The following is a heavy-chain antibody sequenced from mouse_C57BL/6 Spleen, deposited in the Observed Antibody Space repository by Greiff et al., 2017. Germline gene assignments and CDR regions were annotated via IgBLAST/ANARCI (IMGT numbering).Heavy chain of an antibody. J-gene: IGHJ4*01. CDR2: IYPGDGDT. V-gene: IGHV1-80*01. Sequence: QVQLQQSGAELVKPGASVKISCKASGYAFSSYWMNWVKQRPGKGLEWIGQIYPGDGDTNYNGKFKGKATLTADKSSSTAYMQLSSLTSEDSAVYFCAREGSTVVANYYAMDDWGQGTSVTVSS. CDR1: GYAFSSYW. D-gene: IGHD1-1*01. CDR3: AREGSTVVANYYAMDD.